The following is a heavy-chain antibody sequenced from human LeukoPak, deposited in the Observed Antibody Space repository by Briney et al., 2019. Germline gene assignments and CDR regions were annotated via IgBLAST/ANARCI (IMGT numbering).Heavy chain of an antibody. D-gene: IGHD2-2*01. CDR3: AKGYCSSTSCSRFDP. CDR1: GFTLSSYA. J-gene: IGHJ5*02. V-gene: IGHV3-23*01. Sequence: PGGSLRLSCAASGFTLSSYAMSWVRQAPGKGLEWVSAISGSGGSTYHADSVKGRFTISRDNSKNTLYLQMNSLRAEDTAVYYCAKGYCSSTSCSRFDPWGQGTLVTVSS. CDR2: ISGSGGST.